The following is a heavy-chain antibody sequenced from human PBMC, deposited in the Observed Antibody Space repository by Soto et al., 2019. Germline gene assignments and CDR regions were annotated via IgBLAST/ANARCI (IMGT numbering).Heavy chain of an antibody. D-gene: IGHD6-19*01. Sequence: EVQLVESGGGLVQPGGSLRLSCAASGFTFSSYWMHWVRQAPGKGLVWVSRINGDGSSTTYADSVKGRFTISRDNAKNTLYLQMNSLRAEDTAVYYCARRRGSSGWKTNFDYWGQGTLVTVSS. J-gene: IGHJ4*02. CDR3: ARRRGSSGWKTNFDY. CDR1: GFTFSSYW. CDR2: INGDGSST. V-gene: IGHV3-74*01.